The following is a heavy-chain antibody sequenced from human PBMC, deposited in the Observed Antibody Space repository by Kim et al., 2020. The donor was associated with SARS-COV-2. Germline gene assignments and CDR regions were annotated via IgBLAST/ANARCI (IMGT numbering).Heavy chain of an antibody. D-gene: IGHD6-13*01. V-gene: IGHV1-18*01. Sequence: ASVKVSCKASGYTFTSYGISWVRQAPGQGLEWMGWISAYNGNTNYAQKLQGRVTMTTDTSTSTAYMELRSLRSDDTAVYYCARDLSSSWYYYYYGMDVWGQGTTVTVSS. CDR3: ARDLSSSWYYYYYGMDV. CDR1: GYTFTSYG. J-gene: IGHJ6*02. CDR2: ISAYNGNT.